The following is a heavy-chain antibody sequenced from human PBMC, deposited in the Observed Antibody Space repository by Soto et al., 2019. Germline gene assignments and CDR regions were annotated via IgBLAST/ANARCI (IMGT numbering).Heavy chain of an antibody. CDR2: ISSSSSTI. J-gene: IGHJ6*03. CDR3: AREVLSSGWFAAYYMDV. Sequence: EAQLVESGGGLVQPGGSLRLSCAASGFTFSSYSMNWVRQAPGKGLEWVSYISSSSSTIYYADSVKGRFTISRDNAKNSLYLQMNSLRAEDTAVFYCAREVLSSGWFAAYYMDVWGKGTTVTVSS. D-gene: IGHD6-19*01. CDR1: GFTFSSYS. V-gene: IGHV3-48*01.